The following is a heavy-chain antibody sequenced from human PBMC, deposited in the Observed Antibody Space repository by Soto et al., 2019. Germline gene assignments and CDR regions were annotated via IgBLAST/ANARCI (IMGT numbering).Heavy chain of an antibody. CDR3: ARVSPSYDILTGRYHYYRLDV. D-gene: IGHD3-9*01. Sequence: SETLSLTCGVSGEALGGYYWSWIRQSSGKGLEWIGQINHSGDTNYNPSLKSRVTLSVDTSKNHLSLKLTSVTAADTAVYYCARVSPSYDILTGRYHYYRLDVWGQGTTVTVSS. V-gene: IGHV4-34*01. CDR2: INHSGDT. J-gene: IGHJ6*02. CDR1: GEALGGYY.